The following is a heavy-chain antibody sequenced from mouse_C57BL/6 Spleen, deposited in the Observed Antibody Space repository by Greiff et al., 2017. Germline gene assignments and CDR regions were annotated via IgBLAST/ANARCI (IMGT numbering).Heavy chain of an antibody. D-gene: IGHD1-1*01. Sequence: VQLKESGPELVKPGASVKIPCKASGYTFTDYNMDWVKQSHGKSLEWIGDINPNNGGTIYNQKFKGKATLTVDKSSSTAYMELRSLTSEDTAVYYCASLYGRDYAMDYWGQGTSVTVSS. V-gene: IGHV1-18*01. J-gene: IGHJ4*01. CDR3: ASLYGRDYAMDY. CDR2: INPNNGGT. CDR1: GYTFTDYN.